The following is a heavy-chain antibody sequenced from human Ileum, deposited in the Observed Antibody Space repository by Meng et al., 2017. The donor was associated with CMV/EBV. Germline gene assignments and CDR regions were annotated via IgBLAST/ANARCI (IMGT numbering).Heavy chain of an antibody. J-gene: IGHJ4*02. D-gene: IGHD3-10*01. CDR1: GFTLTNAW. Sequence: SGFTLTNAWLGWVRQAPGTGLEWVGRIRSKSDGGTTDYAAPVKGRFSISRDDSKSTLYLQMNSLKTEDTAVYYCTTLGGSGSYRPHWGQGTLVTVSS. CDR2: IRSKSDGGTT. CDR3: TTLGGSGSYRPH. V-gene: IGHV3-15*01.